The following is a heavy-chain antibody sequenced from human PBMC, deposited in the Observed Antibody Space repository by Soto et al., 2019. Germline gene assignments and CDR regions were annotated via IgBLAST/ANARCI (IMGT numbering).Heavy chain of an antibody. CDR3: AIDSRGGADY. CDR1: GGTFSRYA. CDR2: IIPIFGTA. Sequence: QVQLVQSGAEVKKAGSSVKVSCKASGGTFSRYAISWVRQAPGQALEWMGGIIPIFGTANYAQKFQGRVTLTADKSTSPAYMELSRLRSEDTAVYYCAIDSRGGADYWGQGTPVTVSP. V-gene: IGHV1-69*06. D-gene: IGHD3-10*01. J-gene: IGHJ4*02.